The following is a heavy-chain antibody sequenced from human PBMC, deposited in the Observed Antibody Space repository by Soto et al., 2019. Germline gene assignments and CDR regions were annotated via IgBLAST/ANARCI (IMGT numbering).Heavy chain of an antibody. CDR2: IIPVFGTV. V-gene: IGHV1-69*06. J-gene: IGHJ5*02. Sequence: QEQLVQSGAEVKKPGSSVKVSCRASGGTFSNYAISWVRQAPGRGLEWMGGIIPVFGTVVYAQKLQGRVTITADNSTRMAYMEFSSLRSDDTAVYYCAKFDPLGELLWFDPWGQGTLVTVSS. CDR3: AKFDPLGELLWFDP. CDR1: GGTFSNYA. D-gene: IGHD3-16*01.